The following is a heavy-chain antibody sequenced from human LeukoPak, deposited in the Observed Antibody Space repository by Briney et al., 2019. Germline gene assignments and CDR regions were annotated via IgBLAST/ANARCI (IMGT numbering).Heavy chain of an antibody. D-gene: IGHD5-12*01. Sequence: ASVKVSCKASGYTFTDHYIHWVRQAPGQGLEWMGWINPKSGATKYAQKFQGRVTVTRVTSISTAYVELSSLRSDDTAVYYCASVYSGYDLSQLDSWGQGTLVTVSS. CDR2: INPKSGAT. J-gene: IGHJ4*02. V-gene: IGHV1-2*02. CDR1: GYTFTDHY. CDR3: ASVYSGYDLSQLDS.